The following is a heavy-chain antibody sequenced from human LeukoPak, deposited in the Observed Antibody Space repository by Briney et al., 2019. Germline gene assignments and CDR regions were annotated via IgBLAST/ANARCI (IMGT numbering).Heavy chain of an antibody. CDR3: ARDYYDNPGYQYFHY. CDR2: INVYDGAT. CDR1: GYIFSSYG. J-gene: IGHJ1*01. Sequence: ASVKVSCKASGYIFSSYGINWLRQAPGQGLEWMGWINVYDGATNYAQKFQCRLTMTTDTSTTTGSMELRSLTSDDTAVYYCARDYYDNPGYQYFHYWGQGTLVTVSS. V-gene: IGHV1-18*01. D-gene: IGHD3-22*01.